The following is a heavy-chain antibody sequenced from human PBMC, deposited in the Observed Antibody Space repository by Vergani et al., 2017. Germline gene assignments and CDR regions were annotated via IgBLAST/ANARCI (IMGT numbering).Heavy chain of an antibody. CDR3: ARAGIAVAGPPGRVSWFDP. V-gene: IGHV4-39*01. CDR1: GGSISSSSYY. J-gene: IGHJ5*02. Sequence: QLQLQESGPGLVKPSETLSLTYTVSGGSISSSSYYWGWIRQPPGKGLEWIGSIYYSGSTYYNPSLKSRVTISVDTSKNQFSLKLSSVTAADTAVYYCARAGIAVAGPPGRVSWFDPWGQGTLVTVSS. D-gene: IGHD6-19*01. CDR2: IYYSGST.